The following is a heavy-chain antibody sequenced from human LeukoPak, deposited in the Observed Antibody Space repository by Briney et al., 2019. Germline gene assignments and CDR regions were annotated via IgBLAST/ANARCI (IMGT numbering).Heavy chain of an antibody. J-gene: IGHJ4*02. CDR3: AGSRVPAAII. D-gene: IGHD2-2*01. CDR1: GGSSSSYY. CDR2: IYYSGST. V-gene: IGHV4-59*08. Sequence: SETLSLTCTVSGGSSSSYYWSWIRQPPGKGLEWIGYIYYSGSTNYNPSLKSRVTISVDTSKNQFSLKLSSVTAADTAVYYCAGSRVPAAIIWGQGTLVTVSS.